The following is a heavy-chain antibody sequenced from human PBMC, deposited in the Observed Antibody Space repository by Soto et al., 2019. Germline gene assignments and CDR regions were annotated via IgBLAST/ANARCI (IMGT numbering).Heavy chain of an antibody. Sequence: TGGSLRLSCAASGFTFSSYGMHWVRQAPGKGLEWVAVISYDGSNKYYADSVKGRFTISRDNSKNTLYLQMNSLRAEDTAVYYCAKDCRDGCLDYWGQGTLVTVSS. D-gene: IGHD6-19*01. CDR2: ISYDGSNK. CDR3: AKDCRDGCLDY. J-gene: IGHJ4*02. V-gene: IGHV3-30*18. CDR1: GFTFSSYG.